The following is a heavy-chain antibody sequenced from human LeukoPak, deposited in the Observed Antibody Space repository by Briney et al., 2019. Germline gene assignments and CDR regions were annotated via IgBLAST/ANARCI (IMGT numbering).Heavy chain of an antibody. J-gene: IGHJ4*02. Sequence: GGSLRLSCAASGFTFSSYSMNWVRQAPGKGLEWVSSISSSSSYIYYADSVKGRFTISRDNSKNTLYLQMNSLRAEDTAVYYCAKVKVMSDYYYDSSGYSYFDYWGQGTLVTVSS. V-gene: IGHV3-21*04. D-gene: IGHD3-22*01. CDR3: AKVKVMSDYYYDSSGYSYFDY. CDR2: ISSSSSYI. CDR1: GFTFSSYS.